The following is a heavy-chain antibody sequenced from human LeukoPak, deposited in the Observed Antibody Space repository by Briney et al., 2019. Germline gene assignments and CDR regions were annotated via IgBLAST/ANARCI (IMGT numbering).Heavy chain of an antibody. D-gene: IGHD4-17*01. V-gene: IGHV3-7*03. CDR2: IKQDGSEK. CDR1: RFTFSSYW. Sequence: GGSLRLSCAASRFTFSSYWMSWVRQAPGKGLEWVANIKQDGSEKYYVDSVKGRFTISRDNAKNSLYLQMNSLRAEDTAVYYCARELTTVTAIDYWGQGTLVTVSS. CDR3: ARELTTVTAIDY. J-gene: IGHJ4*02.